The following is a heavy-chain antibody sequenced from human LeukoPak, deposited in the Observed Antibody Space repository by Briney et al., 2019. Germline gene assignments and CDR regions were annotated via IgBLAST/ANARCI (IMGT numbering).Heavy chain of an antibody. Sequence: AASVKVSCKASGYTFTSYGISWVRQAPGQGLEWMGWISAYNGNTNYAQKLQGRVTMTTDTSTSTAYMELRSLRSDDTAVYYCARDPIVVVVAATGPFDYWGQGTLVTVSS. V-gene: IGHV1-18*01. CDR1: GYTFTSYG. D-gene: IGHD2-15*01. CDR3: ARDPIVVVVAATGPFDY. J-gene: IGHJ4*02. CDR2: ISAYNGNT.